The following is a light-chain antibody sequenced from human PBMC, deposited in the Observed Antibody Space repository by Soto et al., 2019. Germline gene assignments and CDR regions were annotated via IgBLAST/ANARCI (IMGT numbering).Light chain of an antibody. CDR3: QQYNSDSQFT. J-gene: IGKJ3*01. CDR2: KAS. Sequence: DIQMTQSPSTLSASVGDRVTITCRASQSIKNWLAWYQQKPGEAPKLLIYKASTLESGVPSRFSGSGSGTVFTLTISCLQPDDVATYYCQQYNSDSQFTFGPGTNVDIK. V-gene: IGKV1-5*03. CDR1: QSIKNW.